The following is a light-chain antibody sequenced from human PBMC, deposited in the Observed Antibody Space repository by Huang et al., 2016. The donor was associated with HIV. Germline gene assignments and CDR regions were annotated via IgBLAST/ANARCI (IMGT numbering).Light chain of an antibody. CDR2: AAS. J-gene: IGKJ5*01. CDR3: QQYDNVPIT. V-gene: IGKV1-33*01. CDR1: QDISTY. Sequence: DIQMTQSPSSLSASVGDRVTITCQASQDISTYLNLYQQKPGKAPKVLIYAASNLETGVPSRFSGTGSGTSFSFTISRLQPEDVATYYCQQYDNVPITFGQGTRLDI.